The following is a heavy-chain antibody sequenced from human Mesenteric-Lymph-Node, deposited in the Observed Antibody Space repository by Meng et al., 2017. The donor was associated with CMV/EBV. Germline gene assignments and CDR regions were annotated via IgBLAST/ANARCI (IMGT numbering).Heavy chain of an antibody. CDR3: ARGGRITIFGVAPRLNDY. V-gene: IGHV4-34*01. J-gene: IGHJ4*02. Sequence: SETLSLTCTVSGGSISSYYWSWIRQPPGKGLEWIGEINHSGSTNYNPSLKSRVTISVDTSKNQFSLKLSSVTAADTAVYYCARGGRITIFGVAPRLNDYWGQGTLVTVSS. CDR1: GGSISSYY. D-gene: IGHD3-3*01. CDR2: INHSGST.